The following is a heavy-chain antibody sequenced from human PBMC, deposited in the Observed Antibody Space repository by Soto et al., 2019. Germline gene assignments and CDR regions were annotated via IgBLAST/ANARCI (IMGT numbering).Heavy chain of an antibody. CDR3: ASWAGQVRDFGGPLDY. Sequence: ASVKVSCKASGYTFRTHGVSWVRRAPGQGLEWMGWISGYNGTTNYAQKFQGRVTMTTETSTNTAYMELRSLRSDDAALYYCASWAGQVRDFGGPLDYWGQGTLVTVSS. D-gene: IGHD4-17*01. CDR1: GYTFRTHG. CDR2: ISGYNGTT. V-gene: IGHV1-18*04. J-gene: IGHJ4*02.